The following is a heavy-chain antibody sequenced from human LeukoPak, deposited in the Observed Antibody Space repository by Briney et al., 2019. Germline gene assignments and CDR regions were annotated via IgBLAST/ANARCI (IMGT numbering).Heavy chain of an antibody. D-gene: IGHD6-13*01. CDR1: GGTFSSYA. CDR2: IIPILGIA. Sequence: ASVKVSCKASGGTFSSYAISWVRQAPGQGLEWMGRIIPILGIANYAQKFQGRVTITADKSTSTAYMELSSLRSEDTAVYHCASTGPLEYSSSSWGQGTLVTVSS. J-gene: IGHJ5*02. V-gene: IGHV1-69*04. CDR3: ASTGPLEYSSSS.